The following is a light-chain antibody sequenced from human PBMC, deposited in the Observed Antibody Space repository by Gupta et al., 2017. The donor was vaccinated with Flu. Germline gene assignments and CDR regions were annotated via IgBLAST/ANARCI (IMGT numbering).Light chain of an antibody. Sequence: CTGTSSDIGSYNRVSWYHQPPGTAPKLMIYEVTNRPSGVPNRFSRSKSGNTASLTISGLQAEDEADYYCSSYTSSSTYVFGTGTRVTVL. CDR2: EVT. J-gene: IGLJ1*01. CDR1: SSDIGSYNR. V-gene: IGLV2-18*02. CDR3: SSYTSSSTYV.